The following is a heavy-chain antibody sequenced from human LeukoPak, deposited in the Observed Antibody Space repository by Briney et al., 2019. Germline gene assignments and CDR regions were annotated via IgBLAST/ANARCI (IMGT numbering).Heavy chain of an antibody. V-gene: IGHV3-20*01. CDR3: ASTPEDYDSPYFDY. D-gene: IGHD3-22*01. J-gene: IGHJ4*02. CDR1: GFTFDDYG. Sequence: GGSLRLSCAASGFTFDDYGMSWVRQAPGKGLEWVSGINWNGGSTGYADPVKGRFTISRDNAKNSLYLQMNSLRAEDTALYHCASTPEDYDSPYFDYWGQGTLVTVSS. CDR2: INWNGGST.